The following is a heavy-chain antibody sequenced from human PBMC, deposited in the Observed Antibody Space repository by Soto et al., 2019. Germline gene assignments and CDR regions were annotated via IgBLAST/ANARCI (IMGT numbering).Heavy chain of an antibody. CDR1: GGSINSYY. Sequence: SETLSLTCTVSGGSINSYYWSWTRQPPGKGLEWIGYIYYSGSTNYNPSLKSRVTISVDTSKNQFSLKLSSVTAADTAVYYCARSIDPWGQGTLVTVSS. CDR2: IYYSGST. CDR3: ARSIDP. V-gene: IGHV4-59*12. J-gene: IGHJ5*02.